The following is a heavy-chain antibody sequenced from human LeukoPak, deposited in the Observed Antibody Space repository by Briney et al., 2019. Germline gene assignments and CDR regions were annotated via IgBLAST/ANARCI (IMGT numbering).Heavy chain of an antibody. J-gene: IGHJ4*02. CDR1: GGSISNYY. CDR3: ARRGYGDY. Sequence: PSETLSLTCTVSGGSISNYYWNWIRQPPGKGLEWIGSFYYSGNTNYNPSLKSRVTISVDTSKNQFSLRLSSVTAADTAVYYCARRGYGDYWGQGTLVTVPS. D-gene: IGHD5-12*01. V-gene: IGHV4-59*08. CDR2: FYYSGNT.